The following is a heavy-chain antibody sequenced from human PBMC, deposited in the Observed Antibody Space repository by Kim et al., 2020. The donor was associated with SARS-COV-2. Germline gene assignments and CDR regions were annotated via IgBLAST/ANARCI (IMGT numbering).Heavy chain of an antibody. CDR1: GFTFSSYS. CDR2: ISSSSSYI. D-gene: IGHD3-9*01. V-gene: IGHV3-21*01. Sequence: GGSLRLSCAASGFTFSSYSMNWVRQAPGKGLEWVSSISSSSSYIYYADSVKGRFTISRDNAKNSMYLQMNSLRAEDTAVYYCARDSVSGRLVIDAFDIWGQGTMVTVSS. J-gene: IGHJ3*02. CDR3: ARDSVSGRLVIDAFDI.